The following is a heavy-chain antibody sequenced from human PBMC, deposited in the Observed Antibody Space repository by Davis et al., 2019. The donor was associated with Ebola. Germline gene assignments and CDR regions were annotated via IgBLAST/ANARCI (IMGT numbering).Heavy chain of an antibody. V-gene: IGHV3-23*01. CDR1: GFTFSTYS. J-gene: IGHJ3*01. Sequence: GGSLRLSCAASGFTFSTYSMNWVRRAPGKGLEWVSTLGLSADTYYADSVKGRFTISRDNSKNTLHLQMNSLRVEDTATYYCAKDTSNVWFDVWGQGTMVTVSS. CDR2: LGLSADT. D-gene: IGHD6-19*01. CDR3: AKDTSNVWFDV.